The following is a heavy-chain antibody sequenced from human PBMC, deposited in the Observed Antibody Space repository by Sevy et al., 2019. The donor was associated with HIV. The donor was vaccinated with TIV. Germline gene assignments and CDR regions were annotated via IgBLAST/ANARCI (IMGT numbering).Heavy chain of an antibody. CDR3: AKDSGISAQIVVALRY. V-gene: IGHV3-23*01. D-gene: IGHD3-22*01. Sequence: GGSLRLSCADSGVTFSSYAMSWDRQAPGKGLEWVSTISGHGGSTYYAGAVKGRFTISRDNSKKRVYLQMNSLRAEDTAVYYCAKDSGISAQIVVALRYWGQGTQVTVSS. CDR1: GVTFSSYA. J-gene: IGHJ4*02. CDR2: ISGHGGST.